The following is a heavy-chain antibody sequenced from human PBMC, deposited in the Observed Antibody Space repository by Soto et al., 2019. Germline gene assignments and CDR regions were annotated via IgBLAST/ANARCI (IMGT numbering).Heavy chain of an antibody. CDR2: IIPILGTA. D-gene: IGHD2-21*02. V-gene: IGHV1-69*11. Sequence: QVQLVQSGAEVKKPGSSVKVSCKASGGTFSSYAISWVRQAPGQGLEWMGGIIPILGTANYAQKSQGRVTITADESTSTAYMELSSLRSEDTAVYYCARPPRGAYCGGDCYHEYFQHWGQGTLVTVSS. CDR3: ARPPRGAYCGGDCYHEYFQH. CDR1: GGTFSSYA. J-gene: IGHJ1*01.